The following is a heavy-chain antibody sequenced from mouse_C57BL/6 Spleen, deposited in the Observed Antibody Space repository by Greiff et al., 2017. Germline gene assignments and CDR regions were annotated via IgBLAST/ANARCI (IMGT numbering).Heavy chain of an antibody. J-gene: IGHJ3*01. CDR3: ASLRY. CDR2: ISYDGSN. Sequence: EVKLMESGPGLVKPSQSLSHTCSVTGYSITSGYYWNWIRQFPGNKLEWMGYISYDGSNNYNPSLKNRISITRDTSKNQFFLKLNSVTTEDTATYYCASLRYWGQGTLVTVSA. V-gene: IGHV3-6*01. CDR1: GYSITSGYY.